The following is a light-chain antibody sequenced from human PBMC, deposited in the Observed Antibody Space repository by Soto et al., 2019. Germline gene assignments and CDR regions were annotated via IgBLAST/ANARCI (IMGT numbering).Light chain of an antibody. CDR2: AAA. CDR3: QQTYSPPWT. CDR1: QNIRSY. V-gene: IGKV1-39*01. Sequence: DIQMTQSPSSLSASVGDRVTITCRASQNIRSYVNWYQQEAGKAPNLLIYAAASLQSGVPSRFRGFGAGTDFTLTITSLQAEDFDTYYCQQTYSPPWTFGQGTKVGIK. J-gene: IGKJ1*01.